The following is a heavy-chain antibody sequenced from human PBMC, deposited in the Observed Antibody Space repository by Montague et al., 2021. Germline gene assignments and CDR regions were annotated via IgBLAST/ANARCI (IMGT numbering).Heavy chain of an antibody. CDR2: INSDGSNT. Sequence: SLRLSCAASGFTFSSYWMHWVRQAPGKGLVWVSRINSDGSNTGYADSVKGRFTVSRENAKNTLYLQMNNLRAEDTAVYYCASHPHNGNSPLDYWGQGTLVPGAS. CDR1: GFTFSSYW. CDR3: ASHPHNGNSPLDY. J-gene: IGHJ4*02. V-gene: IGHV3-74*01. D-gene: IGHD4-23*01.